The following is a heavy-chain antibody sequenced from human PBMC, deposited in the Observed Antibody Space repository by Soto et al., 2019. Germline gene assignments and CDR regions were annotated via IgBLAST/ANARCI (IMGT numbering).Heavy chain of an antibody. CDR2: MHYTGFS. CDR3: ARGLTALRFLEWLPNWFDP. Sequence: SETLSLTCSFSGDSVTSNYLTWIRQSPEKGLEWIGYMHYTGFSHYNPSLKSRLTISVDTSKNQFSLKLSSVTAADTAVYYCARGLTALRFLEWLPNWFDPWGQGTLVTVSS. CDR1: GDSVTSNY. V-gene: IGHV4-59*02. D-gene: IGHD3-3*01. J-gene: IGHJ5*02.